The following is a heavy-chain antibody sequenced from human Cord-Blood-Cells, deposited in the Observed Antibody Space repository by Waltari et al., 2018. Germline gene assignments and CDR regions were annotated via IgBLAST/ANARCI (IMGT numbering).Heavy chain of an antibody. CDR3: AREDWGYCSGGSCHKEDAFDI. Sequence: QVQLVQSGAEGKKPGSSVKVSCKPSGGTFSSYAISWVRPAPGPGLGWMGGIIPIFGTANYAQKFQGRVTITADESTSTAYMELSSLRSEDTAVYYCAREDWGYCSGGSCHKEDAFDIWGQGTMVTVSS. CDR1: GGTFSSYA. D-gene: IGHD2-15*01. CDR2: IIPIFGTA. J-gene: IGHJ3*02. V-gene: IGHV1-69*01.